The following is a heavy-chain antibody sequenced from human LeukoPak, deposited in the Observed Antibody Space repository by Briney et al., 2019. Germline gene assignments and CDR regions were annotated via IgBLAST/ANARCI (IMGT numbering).Heavy chain of an antibody. CDR2: VYQVGNT. V-gene: IGHV4-30-2*01. Sequence: SETLTLTCAVSGDSVSSGDYSWSWIRQPPGKGLEWIGFVYQVGNTYYNPSLESRVTISLDESKNQFSMRLTSVTAADTAVYFCARGGGDYTVYFGFRGQGSPVTVSS. CDR3: ARGGGDYTVYFGF. J-gene: IGHJ4*02. D-gene: IGHD4-17*01. CDR1: GDSVSSGDYS.